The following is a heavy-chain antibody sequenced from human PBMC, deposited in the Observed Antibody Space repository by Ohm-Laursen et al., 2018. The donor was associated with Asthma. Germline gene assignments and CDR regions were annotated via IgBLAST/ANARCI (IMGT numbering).Heavy chain of an antibody. CDR2: ISYDGSNK. CDR1: GFTFSSYG. V-gene: IGHV3-30*03. Sequence: SLRLSCAAFGFTFSSYGMHWVRQAPGKGLEWVAVISYDGSNKYYADSVKGRFTISRDNSKNTLYLQMNSLRAEDTAVYYCATVRQDYDFWSEPKGGLYYWGQGTTVTVSS. CDR3: ATVRQDYDFWSEPKGGLYY. D-gene: IGHD3-3*01. J-gene: IGHJ6*02.